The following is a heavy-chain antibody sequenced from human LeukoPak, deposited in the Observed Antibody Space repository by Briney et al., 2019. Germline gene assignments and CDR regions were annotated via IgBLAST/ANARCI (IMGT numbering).Heavy chain of an antibody. CDR2: INPNSGGT. Sequence: SVKVSCKXSGYTFTGYYMHWVRQAPGQGLEWMGRINPNSGGTNYAQKFQGRVTMTRDTSISTAYMELSRLRSDDTAVYYCARDRGQWLDLLGVCDYWGQGTLVTVSS. J-gene: IGHJ4*02. D-gene: IGHD6-19*01. CDR1: GYTFTGYY. CDR3: ARDRGQWLDLLGVCDY. V-gene: IGHV1-2*06.